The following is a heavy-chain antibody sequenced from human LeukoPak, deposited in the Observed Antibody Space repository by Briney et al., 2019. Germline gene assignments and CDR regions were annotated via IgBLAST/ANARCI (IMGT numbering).Heavy chain of an antibody. V-gene: IGHV3-30*02. CDR3: SEALSGCVGNYFDS. CDR2: VQSNVISK. CDR1: VFTICVYG. D-gene: IGHD1-26*01. J-gene: IGHJ4*02. Sequence: GGSLSLSSAGYVFTICVYGIYWGRQAPGKGLEWVAYVQSNVISKHYADSVRGRFTISRGNSKDTLYLHMTNLRAEDAAVDFCSEALSGCVGNYFDSWGQGTRVIVSS.